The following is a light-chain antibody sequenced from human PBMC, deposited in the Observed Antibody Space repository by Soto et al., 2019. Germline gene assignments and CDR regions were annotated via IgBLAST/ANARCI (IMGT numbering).Light chain of an antibody. CDR1: SSDVGNYKY. V-gene: IGLV2-14*01. CDR2: EVS. Sequence: QSALTQPASVSGSPGQSITISCTGTSSDVGNYKYVSWYQQHPGKAPKLMIYEVSNRPSGVSNRFSGSKSGNKASLTISGLQAEDETDYYCFSYTRSGTYVFGTGTKVTVL. CDR3: FSYTRSGTYV. J-gene: IGLJ1*01.